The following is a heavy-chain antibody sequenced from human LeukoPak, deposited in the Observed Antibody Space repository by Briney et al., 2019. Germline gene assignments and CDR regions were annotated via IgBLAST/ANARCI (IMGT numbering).Heavy chain of an antibody. CDR2: IYPGDSDT. CDR1: GYSFTSYW. D-gene: IGHD5-18*01. CDR3: ARHLVDTAMVTSHAFDI. Sequence: GESLKISCKGSGYSFTSYWIGWVRQMPGKGLEWMGIIYPGDSDTRYSPSFQGQVTISADKSISTAYLQWSSLKASDTAMYYCARHLVDTAMVTSHAFDIWGQGTMVTVSS. V-gene: IGHV5-51*01. J-gene: IGHJ3*02.